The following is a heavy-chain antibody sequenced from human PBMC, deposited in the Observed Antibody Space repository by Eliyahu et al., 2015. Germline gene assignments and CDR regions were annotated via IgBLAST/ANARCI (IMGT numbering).Heavy chain of an antibody. CDR3: ARGTGRDLPSGAFDV. CDR1: GGTFTSFX. Sequence: QVQLVQSGAEVRKPGSSVKVXCKASGGTFTSFXISWVRQAPGQGLEWMGRIIPALDSADYSPNFQGRVTVTADKSTSTAYLELGSLRSEDTAVYYCARGTGRDLPSGAFDVWGQGTLVSVSS. J-gene: IGHJ3*01. CDR2: IIPALDSA. D-gene: IGHD1-1*01. V-gene: IGHV1-69*08.